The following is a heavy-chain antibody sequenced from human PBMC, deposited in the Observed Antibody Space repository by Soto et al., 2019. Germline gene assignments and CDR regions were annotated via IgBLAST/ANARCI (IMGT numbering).Heavy chain of an antibody. CDR2: IRDHNGNT. CDR1: GYNFINYG. D-gene: IGHD3-10*01. Sequence: GASVKVSCKATGYNFINYGISWVRQAPGQGLEWMGWIRDHNGNTNYAQNLQGRVTMTTHTTTSTAYMELRSLISDDTAVYYCVRDLDGSGSYYTGYWGPGTLVTVSS. V-gene: IGHV1-18*01. CDR3: VRDLDGSGSYYTGY. J-gene: IGHJ4*02.